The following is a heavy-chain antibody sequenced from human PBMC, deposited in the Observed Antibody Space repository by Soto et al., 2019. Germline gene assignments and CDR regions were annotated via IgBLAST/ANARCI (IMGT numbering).Heavy chain of an antibody. J-gene: IGHJ4*02. CDR1: GGSISSSSYY. V-gene: IGHV4-39*07. CDR2: IYYSGST. D-gene: IGHD4-17*01. CDR3: ARRYGASFDY. Sequence: PSETLSLTCTVSGGSISSSSYYWGWIRQPPGKGLECIGSIYYSGSTYYNPSLKSRVTISVDTSKNQFSLKLSSVTAADTAVYYCARRYGASFDYWGQGTLVTVSS.